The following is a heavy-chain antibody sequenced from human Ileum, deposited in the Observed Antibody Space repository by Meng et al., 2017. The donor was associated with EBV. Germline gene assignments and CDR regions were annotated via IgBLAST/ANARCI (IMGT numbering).Heavy chain of an antibody. J-gene: IGHJ4*02. CDR3: ARVGQWLPIDY. D-gene: IGHD6-19*01. V-gene: IGHV4-4*02. CDR2: IYHSGST. CDR1: GGSNSSSNW. Sequence: HVQLPGSGPGRVKPSGTLSLPCSVSGGSNSSSNWWSWVRQPPGKGLEWIGEIYHSGSTNYNPSLKSRVTISVDKSKNQFSLNLSSVTAADTAVYYCARVGQWLPIDYWGQGTLVTVSS.